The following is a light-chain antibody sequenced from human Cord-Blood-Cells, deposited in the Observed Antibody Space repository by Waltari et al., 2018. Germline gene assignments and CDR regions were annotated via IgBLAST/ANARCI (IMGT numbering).Light chain of an antibody. CDR3: QQYDNLPFT. J-gene: IGKJ3*01. V-gene: IGKV1-33*01. Sequence: DIQMTPSPSSLSASVGDSVTITCQASQDISNYLNWYQQKPGKAPKLLIYDASNLETGVPSRFSGSGSGTDFNFTISSMQPEDIATYYCQQYDNLPFTFGPGTKVDIK. CDR2: DAS. CDR1: QDISNY.